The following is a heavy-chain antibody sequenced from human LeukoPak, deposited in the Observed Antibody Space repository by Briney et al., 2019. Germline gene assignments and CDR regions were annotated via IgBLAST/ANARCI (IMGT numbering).Heavy chain of an antibody. V-gene: IGHV3-7*01. Sequence: GGSLRLSCAASELTFSGYWMNWVRHAPGKGPEWVANINQDGSEKHYVDSVKGRFTISRDNAKNSLFLQMNSLRVEDTAVFYCARDGFVGAADYWGQGTLVTVSS. J-gene: IGHJ4*02. CDR3: ARDGFVGAADY. D-gene: IGHD6-13*01. CDR1: ELTFSGYW. CDR2: INQDGSEK.